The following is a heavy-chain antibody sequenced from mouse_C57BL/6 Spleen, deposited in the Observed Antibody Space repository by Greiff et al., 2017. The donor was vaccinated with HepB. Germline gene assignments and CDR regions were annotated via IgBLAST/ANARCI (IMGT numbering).Heavy chain of an antibody. CDR2: IRNKANGYTT. J-gene: IGHJ1*03. Sequence: EVKLVESGGGLVQPGGSLSLSCAASGFTFTDYYMSWVRQPPGKALEWLGFIRNKANGYTTEYSASVKGRFTISRDNSQSILYLQMNALRAEDSATYYCARDHYGYFDVWGTGTTVTVSS. CDR1: GFTFTDYY. V-gene: IGHV7-3*01. CDR3: ARDHYGYFDV. D-gene: IGHD1-1*02.